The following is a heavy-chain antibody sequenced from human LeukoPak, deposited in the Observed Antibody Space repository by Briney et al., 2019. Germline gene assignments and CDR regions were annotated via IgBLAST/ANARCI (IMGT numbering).Heavy chain of an antibody. D-gene: IGHD6-6*01. J-gene: IGHJ6*03. CDR3: ARASLGIAARSYYYYMDV. CDR2: IIPIFGTA. CDR1: GGTFSSYA. V-gene: IGHV1-69*13. Sequence: SVKVSCKASGGTFSSYAISWVRQAPGQGLEWMGGIIPIFGTANYAQKFQGRVTITADESTSTAYMELSSLRSEDTAVYYCARASLGIAARSYYYYMDVWGKGTTVTVSS.